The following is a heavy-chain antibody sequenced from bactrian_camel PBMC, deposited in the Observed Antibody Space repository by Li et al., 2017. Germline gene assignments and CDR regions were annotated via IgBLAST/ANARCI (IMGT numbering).Heavy chain of an antibody. CDR3: AADYCSGESDIGADFGY. CDR1: GLPIDRSC. J-gene: IGHJ6*01. D-gene: IGHD2*01. CDR2: IAGDGRT. Sequence: VQLVESGGGSVQPGGSLRLACEVSGLPIDRSCVGWFRRLPGQEREGVAAIAGDGRTDYADTVKGRATISRDGAKNIIALEMDSLKPEDTATYYCAADYCSGESDIGADFGYWGQGTQVTVS. V-gene: IGHV3S53*01.